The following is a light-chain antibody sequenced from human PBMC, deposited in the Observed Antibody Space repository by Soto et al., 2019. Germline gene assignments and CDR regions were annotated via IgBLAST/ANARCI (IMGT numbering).Light chain of an antibody. V-gene: IGKV3-15*01. J-gene: IGKJ1*01. CDR1: QSVSSN. CDR2: GAS. Sequence: EITMTQSPATLSVSPGERATLSCRASQSVSSNLAWYQQKPGQAPRLLIYGASTRATGIPARFSGSGSGTEFTLTISSLQPEDFAVYYCQHYNNWPPWTFGQGTKVEIK. CDR3: QHYNNWPPWT.